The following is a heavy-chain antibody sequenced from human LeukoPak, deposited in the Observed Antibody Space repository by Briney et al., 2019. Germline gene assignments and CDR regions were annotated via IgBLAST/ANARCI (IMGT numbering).Heavy chain of an antibody. CDR2: IYWDDDK. Sequence: SGPTLVNPTQTLTLTCTFSGFSLSTSGVGVGWIRQPPGKALEWLALIYWDDDKRYSPSLKSRLTITKDTSKNQVVLTMTNIDPVDTATYYCAHRFIRIGTAFFDYWGQGTLVTVSS. CDR1: GFSLSTSGVG. D-gene: IGHD1-1*01. V-gene: IGHV2-5*02. J-gene: IGHJ4*02. CDR3: AHRFIRIGTAFFDY.